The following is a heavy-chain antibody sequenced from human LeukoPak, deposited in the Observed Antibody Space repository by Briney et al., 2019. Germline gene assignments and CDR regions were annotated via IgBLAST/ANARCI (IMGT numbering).Heavy chain of an antibody. D-gene: IGHD2-15*01. CDR1: GYNFPTYW. Sequence: GESLKISCQGSGYNFPTYWIGWVRQIPGKGLEWMGIIYPEDSDTRYGPSFQGQVTISADKSKITAYLQWSSPKASDTAIYYCARSIVGAADDAFDIWGQGTVVIVSA. CDR3: ARSIVGAADDAFDI. V-gene: IGHV5-51*01. J-gene: IGHJ3*02. CDR2: IYPEDSDT.